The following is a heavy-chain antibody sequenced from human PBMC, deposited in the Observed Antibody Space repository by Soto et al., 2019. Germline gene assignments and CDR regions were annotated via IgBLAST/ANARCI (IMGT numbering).Heavy chain of an antibody. Sequence: GGSVRLSCAASGFPFINLAMSWVRQSPGKGLEWVSAISGTGSRTWYADSVRGRFTVSRDNSKNTLYLQMNSLRDEDTAVYYCAKFRASGSYFQCESWGPGTLVTVSP. D-gene: IGHD3-10*01. V-gene: IGHV3-23*01. CDR2: ISGTGSRT. CDR3: AKFRASGSYFQCES. J-gene: IGHJ5*02. CDR1: GFPFINLA.